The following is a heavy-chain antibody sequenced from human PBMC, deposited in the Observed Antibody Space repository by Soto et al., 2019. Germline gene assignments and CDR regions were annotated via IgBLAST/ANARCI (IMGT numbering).Heavy chain of an antibody. V-gene: IGHV4-59*01. CDR3: ASIAVAGIRPDAYYFDY. J-gene: IGHJ4*02. CDR2: IYYSGST. Sequence: SETLSLTCTVSGGSISSYYWSWIRQPPGKGLEWIGYIYYSGSTTYNPSLKSRVTISVDTSKNQFSLKLSSVTAADTAVYYCASIAVAGIRPDAYYFDYWGQGTLVTVSS. CDR1: GGSISSYY. D-gene: IGHD6-19*01.